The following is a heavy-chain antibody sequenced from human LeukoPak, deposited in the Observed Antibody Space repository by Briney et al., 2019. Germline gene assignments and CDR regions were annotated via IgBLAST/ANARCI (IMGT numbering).Heavy chain of an antibody. Sequence: PGGSLRLSCAASGFTFSSYSMNWVRQAPGKGLEWVSSISSSSSYIYYGDSVKGRFTISRDNAKNSLYLQMNSLRAEDTAVYYCARDRQSFLYDYWGQGTLVTVSS. V-gene: IGHV3-21*01. CDR2: ISSSSSYI. J-gene: IGHJ4*02. CDR3: ARDRQSFLYDY. CDR1: GFTFSSYS. D-gene: IGHD2/OR15-2a*01.